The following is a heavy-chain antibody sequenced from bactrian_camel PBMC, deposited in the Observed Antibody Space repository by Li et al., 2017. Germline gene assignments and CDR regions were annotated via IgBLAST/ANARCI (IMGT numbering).Heavy chain of an antibody. CDR2: IDTDGST. CDR1: GYPIRDLSDMC. J-gene: IGHJ4*01. V-gene: IGHV3S53*01. Sequence: VQLVESGGGSVQAGGSLRLSCAASGYPIRDLSDMCMGWFRRIPGKEREGVAGIDTDGSTRYADSVKGRFTISRDNAKDTLYLQMNSLKIEDTAVYYCALGSSRHATMTARGKGTQVTVS. D-gene: IGHD1*01.